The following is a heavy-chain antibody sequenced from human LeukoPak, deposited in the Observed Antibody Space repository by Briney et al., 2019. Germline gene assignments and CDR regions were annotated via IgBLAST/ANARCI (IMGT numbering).Heavy chain of an antibody. Sequence: SETLSLTCTVSGGSISSYYWSWIRQPPGKGLEWIGYIYYSGSTNYNPSLKSRVTISVDTSKNQFSLKLSSVTAADTAVYYRARDHVTNAFDIWGQGTMVTVSS. V-gene: IGHV4-59*01. CDR1: GGSISSYY. CDR2: IYYSGST. J-gene: IGHJ3*02. CDR3: ARDHVTNAFDI. D-gene: IGHD3-3*01.